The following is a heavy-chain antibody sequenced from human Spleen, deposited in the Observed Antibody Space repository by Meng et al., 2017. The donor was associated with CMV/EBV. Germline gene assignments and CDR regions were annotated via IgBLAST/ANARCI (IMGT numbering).Heavy chain of an antibody. V-gene: IGHV1-2*02. Sequence: ASVKVSCKASGYTFTDYYVHWVRQDPGQGLEWMGWINPKTGDTIYAQKFQGRVTMTRDTSITTAYMELSSLTSDDAAVYYCAREGTGNTWFRVLKYWGQGALVTVSS. CDR2: INPKTGDT. CDR3: AREGTGNTWFRVLKY. CDR1: GYTFTDYY. J-gene: IGHJ4*02. D-gene: IGHD6-13*01.